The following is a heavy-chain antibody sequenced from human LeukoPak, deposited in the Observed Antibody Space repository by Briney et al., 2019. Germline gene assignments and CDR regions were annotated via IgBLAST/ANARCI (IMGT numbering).Heavy chain of an antibody. D-gene: IGHD5-24*01. Sequence: SVKVSCKASGGTFSSYAISWVRQAPGQGLEWMGGIIPIFGTANYAQKFQGRVTITADESTSTAYMELSSLRSEDTAVYYCARVAAAVGMATGYLDYWGQGTLVTVSS. CDR3: ARVAAAVGMATGYLDY. V-gene: IGHV1-69*13. CDR2: IIPIFGTA. J-gene: IGHJ4*02. CDR1: GGTFSSYA.